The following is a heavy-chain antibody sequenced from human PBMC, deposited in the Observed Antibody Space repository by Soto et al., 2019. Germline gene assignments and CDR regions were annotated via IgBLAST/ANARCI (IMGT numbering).Heavy chain of an antibody. CDR1: GYTFTGYY. CDR2: INPNSGGT. J-gene: IGHJ6*02. Sequence: ASVKVSCKASGYTFTGYYMHWVRQAPGQGLEWMGWINPNSGGTNYAQKFQGWVTMTRDTSISTAYMELSRLRSDDTAVYYCAISTQDYYGSAHYYYYGMDVWGQGTTVTVSS. D-gene: IGHD3-10*01. V-gene: IGHV1-2*04. CDR3: AISTQDYYGSAHYYYYGMDV.